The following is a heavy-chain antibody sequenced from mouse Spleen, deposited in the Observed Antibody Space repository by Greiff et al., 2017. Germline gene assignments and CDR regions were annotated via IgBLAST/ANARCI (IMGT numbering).Heavy chain of an antibody. D-gene: IGHD3-1*01. V-gene: IGHV5-6-4*01. Sequence: EVKVVESGGGLVKPGGSLKLSCAASGFTFSSYTMSWVRQTPEKRLEWVATISSGGSYTYYPDSVKGRFTISRDNAKNTLYLQMSSLKSEDTAMYYCTRGPRAFAYWGQGTLVTVSA. CDR1: GFTFSSYT. CDR2: ISSGGSYT. CDR3: TRGPRAFAY. J-gene: IGHJ3*01.